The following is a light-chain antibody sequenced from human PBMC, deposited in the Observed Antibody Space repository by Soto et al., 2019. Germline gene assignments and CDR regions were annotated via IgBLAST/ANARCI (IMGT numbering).Light chain of an antibody. CDR1: QRISSW. Sequence: DIQMTQSPSTLSASVGDRVTITCRASQRISSWLAWYQQKPGKAPNLLIYKASSLESGVPSRFSGSGSGTEFTLTISSLQPDDFATYYCQQYSSYSWTFGQGNKVEIK. V-gene: IGKV1-5*03. CDR2: KAS. CDR3: QQYSSYSWT. J-gene: IGKJ1*01.